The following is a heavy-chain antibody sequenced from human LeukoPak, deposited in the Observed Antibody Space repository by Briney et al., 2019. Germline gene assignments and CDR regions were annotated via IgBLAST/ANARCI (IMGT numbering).Heavy chain of an antibody. J-gene: IGHJ4*02. CDR1: GFTFSSYS. D-gene: IGHD6-19*01. CDR3: ARGPLSSGWSDY. CDR2: ISSSSSYI. V-gene: IGHV3-21*01. Sequence: GGSLRLSCAASGFTFSSYSMNWVRQAPGKGPEWVSSISSSSSYIYYADSVKGRFTISRDNAKNSLYLQMNSLRAEDTAVYYCARGPLSSGWSDYWGQGTLVTVSS.